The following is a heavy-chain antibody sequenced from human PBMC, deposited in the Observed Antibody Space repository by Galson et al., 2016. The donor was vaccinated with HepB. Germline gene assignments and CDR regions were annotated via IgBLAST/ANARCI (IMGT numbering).Heavy chain of an antibody. V-gene: IGHV3-30*18. Sequence: SLRLSCAASGFIFRRTGMHWVRQAPGKGLEWVAGTSFDETNKHYADSVKGRFTISRDNSKNTLYLQMNSLTSEDTAVYYCAKDALITLVRGVIMSYFDYWGQGALVTVSS. D-gene: IGHD3-10*01. J-gene: IGHJ4*02. CDR1: GFIFRRTG. CDR2: TSFDETNK. CDR3: AKDALITLVRGVIMSYFDY.